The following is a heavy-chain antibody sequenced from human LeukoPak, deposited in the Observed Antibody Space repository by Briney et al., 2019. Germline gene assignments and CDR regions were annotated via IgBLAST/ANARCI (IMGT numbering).Heavy chain of an antibody. J-gene: IGHJ6*04. V-gene: IGHV1-69*06. CDR2: IIPIFGTA. CDR3: ASQYPYILDGMDV. CDR1: GGTFSSYA. Sequence: SVTVPCKASGGTFSSYAISWVRQAPGQGLEWMGGIIPIFGTANYAQKFQGRVTITADKSTSTAYMELSSLRSEDAAVYYCASQYPYILDGMDVWGKGTTVTVSS. D-gene: IGHD2-2*01.